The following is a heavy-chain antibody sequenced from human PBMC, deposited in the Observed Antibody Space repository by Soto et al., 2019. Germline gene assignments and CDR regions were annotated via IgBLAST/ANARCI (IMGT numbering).Heavy chain of an antibody. D-gene: IGHD4-4*01. CDR3: ASDLEGTVTNYGMDV. CDR1: GGTFSSYA. V-gene: IGHV1-69*01. J-gene: IGHJ6*02. Sequence: QVQLVQSGAEVKKPGSSVKVSCKASGGTFSSYAISWVRQAPGQGVEWMGGIIPIFSTANYAQKFQGRVTITADESTSTAYMELSSLRSEDTAVYYCASDLEGTVTNYGMDVWGQGTTVTVSS. CDR2: IIPIFSTA.